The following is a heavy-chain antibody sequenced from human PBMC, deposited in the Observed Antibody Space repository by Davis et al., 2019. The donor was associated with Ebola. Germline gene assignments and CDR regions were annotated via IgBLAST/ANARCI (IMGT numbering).Heavy chain of an antibody. J-gene: IGHJ6*02. CDR3: ARHFAPYYDFWSGYHSPYYYYGMDV. Sequence: MPSETLSLTCTASGGSISSYYWSWIRQPPGKGLEWIGYIYYSGSTNYNPSLKSRVTISVDTSHNQFSLKLSSVTAADPAVYYCARHFAPYYDFWSGYHSPYYYYGMDVWGQGTTVTVSS. V-gene: IGHV4-59*08. CDR2: IYYSGST. CDR1: GGSISSYY. D-gene: IGHD3-3*01.